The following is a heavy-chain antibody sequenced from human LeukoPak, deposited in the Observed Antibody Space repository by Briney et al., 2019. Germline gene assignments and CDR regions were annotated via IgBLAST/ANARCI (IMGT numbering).Heavy chain of an antibody. J-gene: IGHJ6*02. V-gene: IGHV3-7*01. Sequence: GGSLRLSCAASGFTFGSYWMSWVRQAPGKGLEWAANIEQDGSEKYYVDSVKGRFTISRDNAKNSLFLQMRSLRPEDTAVYYCAIVAPFYYYAMDVWGQGTTVTVSS. CDR2: IEQDGSEK. CDR1: GFTFGSYW. CDR3: AIVAPFYYYAMDV. D-gene: IGHD5-12*01.